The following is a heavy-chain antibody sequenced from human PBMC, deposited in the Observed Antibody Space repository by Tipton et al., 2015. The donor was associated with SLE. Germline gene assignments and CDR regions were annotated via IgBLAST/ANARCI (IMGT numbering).Heavy chain of an antibody. Sequence: TLSLTCAVYGGSFSGYYWSWIRQPPGKGLEWIGEINHSGSTNYNPSLKSRVTIPVDTSKNQFSLKLSSVTAADTAVYYCARLPVADDDFDIWGQGTMVTVSS. J-gene: IGHJ3*02. CDR2: INHSGST. D-gene: IGHD6-19*01. V-gene: IGHV4-34*01. CDR3: ARLPVADDDFDI. CDR1: GGSFSGYY.